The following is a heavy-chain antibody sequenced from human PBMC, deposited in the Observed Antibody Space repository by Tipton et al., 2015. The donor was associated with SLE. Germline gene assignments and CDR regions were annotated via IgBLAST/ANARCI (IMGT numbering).Heavy chain of an antibody. D-gene: IGHD3-22*01. CDR2: INHSGST. Sequence: LSLTCAVYGGSFSGYYWSWIRQPPGKGLEWIGEINHSGSTNYNPSLKSRVTISVDTSKNQFSLKLSSVTAADTATYYCARHDYDDNGYYLHYFDNWGQGILVTVSS. CDR3: ARHDYDDNGYYLHYFDN. J-gene: IGHJ4*02. CDR1: GGSFSGYY. V-gene: IGHV4-34*01.